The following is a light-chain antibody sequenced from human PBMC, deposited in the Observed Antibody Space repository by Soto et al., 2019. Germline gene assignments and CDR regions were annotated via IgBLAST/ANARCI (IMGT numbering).Light chain of an antibody. Sequence: QSVLTQSPSASASLGASLKLTCTLSSGYSTYAIAWHQQQSEKGPRFLMKINYDGTHSKGDGFFDRFSGSSSGAERHLTISSLQSEDEADYYCQSLGTGIQVFGGGTKLTVL. CDR1: SGYSTYA. V-gene: IGLV4-69*01. CDR2: INYDGTH. J-gene: IGLJ3*02. CDR3: QSLGTGIQV.